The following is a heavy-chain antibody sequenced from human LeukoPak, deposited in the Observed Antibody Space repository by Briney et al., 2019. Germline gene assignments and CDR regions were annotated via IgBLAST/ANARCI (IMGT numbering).Heavy chain of an antibody. V-gene: IGHV3-23*01. J-gene: IGHJ5*02. D-gene: IGHD5-24*01. CDR3: AMNGMATVINWFDP. CDR1: GFTVSAYA. CDR2: IYDDNT. Sequence: GGSLRLSCAASGFTVSAYAMAWVRQAPGKGLEWVSTIYDDNTYYADSVKGRFTISRDNSKNTLYLQMNSLRAEDTAVYYCAMNGMATVINWFDPWGQGTLVTVSS.